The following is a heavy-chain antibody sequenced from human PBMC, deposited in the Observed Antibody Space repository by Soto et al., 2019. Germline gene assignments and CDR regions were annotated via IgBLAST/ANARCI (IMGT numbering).Heavy chain of an antibody. D-gene: IGHD2-8*01. CDR1: GFTFSRYA. Sequence: PGGYLRLSCAASGFTFSRYAMHWVRQAPGEGLEGVAVISRDGNNKYYASSVKGRFTVSRDNYNNTVYLSMSSLRPDDTAVFYCALSRNGAVPDLITFCGQGSLVIVSA. CDR2: ISRDGNNK. V-gene: IGHV3-30-3*01. J-gene: IGHJ1*01. CDR3: ALSRNGAVPDLITF.